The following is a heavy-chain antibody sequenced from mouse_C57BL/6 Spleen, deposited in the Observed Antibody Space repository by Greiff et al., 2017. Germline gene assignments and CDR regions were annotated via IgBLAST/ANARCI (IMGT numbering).Heavy chain of an antibody. V-gene: IGHV1-50*01. Sequence: QVQLQQPGAELVKPGASVKLSCKASGYTFTSYWMQWVKQRPGQGLEWIGEIDPSDSYTNYNQKFKGKATLTVDTSSSTAYMQLNSLTSEDSAVYYCARSNYYGSSSWYFDYWGQGTTLTVSS. D-gene: IGHD1-1*01. CDR2: IDPSDSYT. CDR3: ARSNYYGSSSWYFDY. J-gene: IGHJ2*01. CDR1: GYTFTSYW.